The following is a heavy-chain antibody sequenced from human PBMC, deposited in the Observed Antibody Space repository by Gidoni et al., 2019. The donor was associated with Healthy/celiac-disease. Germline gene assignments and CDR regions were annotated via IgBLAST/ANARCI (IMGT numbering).Heavy chain of an antibody. CDR3: ARSDIVVVPAAKVGGYYGMDV. Sequence: QLQLQESGPGLVKPSETLSLTCTVSGGSISSSSYYWGWIRQPPGKGLEWIGSIYYSGSTYYNPSLKSRVTISVDTSKNQFSLKLSSVTAADTAVYYCARSDIVVVPAAKVGGYYGMDVWGQGTTVTVSS. D-gene: IGHD2-2*01. CDR1: GGSISSSSYY. V-gene: IGHV4-39*01. CDR2: IYYSGST. J-gene: IGHJ6*02.